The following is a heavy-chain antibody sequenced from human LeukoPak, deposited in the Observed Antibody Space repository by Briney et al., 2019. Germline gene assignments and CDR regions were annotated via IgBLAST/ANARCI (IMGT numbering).Heavy chain of an antibody. CDR2: INHSGST. D-gene: IGHD2-2*01. V-gene: IGHV4-34*01. CDR1: GGSFSGYY. CDR3: ARLRVVPAAIYYYYYGMDV. Sequence: RASETLSLTCAVYGGSFSGYYWSWIRQPPGKGLEWIGEINHSGSTNYNPSLKSRVTISVDTSKNQFSLKLSSVTAADTAVYYCARLRVVPAAIYYYYYGMDVWGQGTTVTVSS. J-gene: IGHJ6*02.